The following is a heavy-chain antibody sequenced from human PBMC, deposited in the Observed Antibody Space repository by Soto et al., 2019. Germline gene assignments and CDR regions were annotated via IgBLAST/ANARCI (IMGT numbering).Heavy chain of an antibody. V-gene: IGHV3-23*01. Sequence: EVQLLESGGGLVQPGGSLRLSCAASGFTFSSYAMSWVRQAPGKGLEWVSAISGSGGSTYYADSVKGRFTISRDNSKNTLYLLMNRLSDEETALYYWATVLSETWQHWGQGTLVTVSS. CDR1: GFTFSSYA. CDR2: ISGSGGST. CDR3: ATVLSETWQH. J-gene: IGHJ1*01.